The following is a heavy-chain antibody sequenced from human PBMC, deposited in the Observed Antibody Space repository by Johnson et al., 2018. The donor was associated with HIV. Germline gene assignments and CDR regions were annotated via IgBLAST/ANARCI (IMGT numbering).Heavy chain of an antibody. J-gene: IGHJ3*02. CDR3: ARGKKQWLDEDAFDI. V-gene: IGHV3-74*02. D-gene: IGHD6-19*01. CDR2: IHSDETDT. Sequence: VQLVESGGALVQPGGSLRLSCAASGFTFDYYWMHWVRQAPGKGLVWVSHIHSDETDTTYADSVKGRFTISRDNARNTLYLQMNSLRAEDTAVYYCARGKKQWLDEDAFDIWGQGTMVTVSS. CDR1: GFTFDYYW.